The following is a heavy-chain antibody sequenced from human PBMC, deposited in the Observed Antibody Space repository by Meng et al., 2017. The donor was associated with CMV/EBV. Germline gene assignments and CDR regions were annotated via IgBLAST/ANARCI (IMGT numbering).Heavy chain of an antibody. D-gene: IGHD3-3*01. V-gene: IGHV3-23*03. CDR3: AKAIPFGVVIDYFDY. CDR1: GFTFSSYA. Sequence: GESLKISCEASGFTFSSYAMSWVRQAPGKGLEWVSVIYSGGSSTYYADSVKGRFTISRDNSKNTLYLQMNSLRAEDTAVDYCAKAIPFGVVIDYFDYWGQGTLVTVSS. J-gene: IGHJ4*02. CDR2: IYSGGSST.